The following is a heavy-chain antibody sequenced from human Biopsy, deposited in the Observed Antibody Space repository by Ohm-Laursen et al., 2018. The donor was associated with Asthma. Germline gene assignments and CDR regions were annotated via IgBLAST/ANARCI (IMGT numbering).Heavy chain of an antibody. V-gene: IGHV1-3*01. D-gene: IGHD3-9*01. CDR2: TNAGNGNT. Sequence: SVKVSCKVSGYTFINYAIHWVRQAPGQRLEWMGWTNAGNGNTKYSQKFQGRVTITRDTSASTAYMDLSSLRSEDTAVYYCARTYYDFLTGQVNDAFDIWGQGTMVTVSS. CDR3: ARTYYDFLTGQVNDAFDI. CDR1: GYTFINYA. J-gene: IGHJ3*02.